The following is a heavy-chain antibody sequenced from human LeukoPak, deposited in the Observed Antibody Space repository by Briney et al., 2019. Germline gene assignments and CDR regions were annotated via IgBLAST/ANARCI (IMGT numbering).Heavy chain of an antibody. Sequence: SGGSLRLSCAASGFTFSSYGMSWVRQAPGKGLEWVANIKQDGSEKYYVDSVKGRFTISRDNAKNSLYLQMYSLRAEDTAVYYCARDLSSPLWFGELLPTSGYYFDYWGQGTLVTVSS. CDR2: IKQDGSEK. D-gene: IGHD3-10*01. J-gene: IGHJ4*02. CDR1: GFTFSSYG. CDR3: ARDLSSPLWFGELLPTSGYYFDY. V-gene: IGHV3-7*01.